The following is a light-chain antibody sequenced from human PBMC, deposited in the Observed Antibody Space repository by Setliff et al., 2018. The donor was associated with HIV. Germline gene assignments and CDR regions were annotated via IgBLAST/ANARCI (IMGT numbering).Light chain of an antibody. CDR1: SGDVGGYNY. V-gene: IGLV2-8*01. CDR2: EVS. Sequence: QSALAQPPSASGSPGQSVTISCTGTSGDVGGYNYVSWYQQHPGKAPKLIIYEVSKWPSGVSNHFSGSKSGNTASLTISGLQTEDEAEYYCCSYASTGSFVFGTGTKVTVL. J-gene: IGLJ1*01. CDR3: CSYASTGSFV.